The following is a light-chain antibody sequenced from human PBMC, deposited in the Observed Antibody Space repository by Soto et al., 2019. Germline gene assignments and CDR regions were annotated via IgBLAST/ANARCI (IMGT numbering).Light chain of an antibody. CDR2: AAS. J-gene: IGKJ4*01. V-gene: IGKV1-6*01. CDR3: QQYNSYSPLT. Sequence: AIQINQSPSSLSESAGDRVTITCRASQGIRNDLGWYQQTPGKAPKLLXYAASSLQSGVPSRSSGGGSGTDLTLTISSLQPADYSTYYCQQYNSYSPLTFGGGTQVDIK. CDR1: QGIRND.